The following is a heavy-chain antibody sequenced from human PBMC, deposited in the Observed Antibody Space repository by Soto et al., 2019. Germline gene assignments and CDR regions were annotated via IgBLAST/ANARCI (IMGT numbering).Heavy chain of an antibody. CDR1: DITFSNAW. Sequence: PGGSLRLSCAASDITFSNAWMNWVRRAPGKGLEWVGRIKNKADGGTADYGAPVKGRFTISRDYSKNTLYLQMNSLKTEDTAVYYCTTGKEIMPTRLDYWGQGTQVTVSS. D-gene: IGHD5-12*01. V-gene: IGHV3-15*07. CDR3: TTGKEIMPTRLDY. CDR2: IKNKADGGTA. J-gene: IGHJ4*02.